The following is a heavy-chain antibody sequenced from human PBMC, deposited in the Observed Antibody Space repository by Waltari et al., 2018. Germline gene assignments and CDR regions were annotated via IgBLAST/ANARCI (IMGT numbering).Heavy chain of an antibody. CDR2: IYYSGST. Sequence: QVQLQESGPGLVKPSETLSLTCTVSGGSISSYYWSWIRQPPGKGMEWIGYIYYSGSTNYNPSLKSRVTISVDTSKNQFSLKLSSVTAADTAVYYCARGTPYYDFWSGYYYNWFDPWGQGTLVTVSS. V-gene: IGHV4-59*01. J-gene: IGHJ5*02. D-gene: IGHD3-3*01. CDR1: GGSISSYY. CDR3: ARGTPYYDFWSGYYYNWFDP.